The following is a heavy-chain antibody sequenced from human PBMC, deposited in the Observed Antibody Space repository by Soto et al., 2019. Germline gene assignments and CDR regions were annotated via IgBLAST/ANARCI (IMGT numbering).Heavy chain of an antibody. D-gene: IGHD2-15*01. V-gene: IGHV4-59*01. CDR3: ARASGCSGDSCAFDP. CDR2: IYYTGNT. J-gene: IGHJ5*02. CDR1: GGSISTYY. Sequence: QVQLQESGPGLVKPSETLSLTCTVSGGSISTYYWSWIRQPPGKGLEWIGYIYYTGNTNYNPSLKSRVTMSVDTSKNQFSLKRSSVTAADTAVYYCARASGCSGDSCAFDPWGQGTLVTVSS.